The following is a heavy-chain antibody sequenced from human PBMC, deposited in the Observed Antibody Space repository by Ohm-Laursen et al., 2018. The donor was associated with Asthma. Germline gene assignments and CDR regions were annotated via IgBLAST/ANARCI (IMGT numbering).Heavy chain of an antibody. CDR3: AKGEGPDHINHMELLWFSD. D-gene: IGHD3-10*01. V-gene: IGHV3-9*01. CDR1: GFTFDDYA. Sequence: SLRLSCTASGFTFDDYAMHWVRQAPGKGLEWVSGISWNSGSIGYADSVKGRFTISRDNAKNSLYLQMNSLRAEDTALYYCAKGEGPDHINHMELLWFSDWGQGTLVTVSS. J-gene: IGHJ4*02. CDR2: ISWNSGSI.